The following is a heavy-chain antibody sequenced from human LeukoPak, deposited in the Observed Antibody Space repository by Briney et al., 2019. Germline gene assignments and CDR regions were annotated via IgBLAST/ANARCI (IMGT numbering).Heavy chain of an antibody. V-gene: IGHV3-53*01. CDR3: ARDSQLQYFQH. Sequence: PGGSLRLSCAASGFTVSSNSMSWVRQAPGKGLEWVSVIYSGGSTYYADSVKGRFTISRDNSKNTLYLQMNSLRAEDTAVYYCARDSQLQYFQHRGQGTLVTVSS. D-gene: IGHD2-21*01. CDR2: IYSGGST. CDR1: GFTVSSNS. J-gene: IGHJ1*01.